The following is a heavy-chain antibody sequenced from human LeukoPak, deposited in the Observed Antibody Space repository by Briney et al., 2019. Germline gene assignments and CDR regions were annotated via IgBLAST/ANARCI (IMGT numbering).Heavy chain of an antibody. CDR2: ISSSGSTI. J-gene: IGHJ4*02. Sequence: GGSLRLSCAASEFTFSDYYMSWIRQAPGKGLEWVSYISSSGSTIYYADSVKGRFTISRDNAKNTLYLQMNSLRAEDTAVYYCAKDYHDILTGYSLGLCDYWGQGTLVTVSS. CDR3: AKDYHDILTGYSLGLCDY. D-gene: IGHD3-9*01. V-gene: IGHV3-11*04. CDR1: EFTFSDYY.